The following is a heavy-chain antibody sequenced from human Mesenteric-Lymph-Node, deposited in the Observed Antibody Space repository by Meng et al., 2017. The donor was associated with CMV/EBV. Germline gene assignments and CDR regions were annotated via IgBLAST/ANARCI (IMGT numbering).Heavy chain of an antibody. CDR1: YSCPDYY. D-gene: IGHD2-2*01. V-gene: IGHV1-2*06. CDR2: ISPNNGIT. CDR3: ARESVRQDIVVVPAATNY. J-gene: IGHJ4*02. Sequence: YSCPDYYLHWVRQAPGQGLEWMGRISPNNGITHYAQKFQGRVTMTRDTSISTAYMELSRLRSDDTAVHYCARESVRQDIVVVPAATNYWGQGTLVTVSS.